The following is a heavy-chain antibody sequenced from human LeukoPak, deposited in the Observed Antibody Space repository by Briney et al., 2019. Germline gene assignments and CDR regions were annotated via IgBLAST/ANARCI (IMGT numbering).Heavy chain of an antibody. Sequence: GGSLRLSCAASGFTFSSYAMHWVRQAPGEGLEWGAVISYDGSNKYYADSVKGRFTISRDNSKNTLYLQMNSLRAEDTAVYYWARIDSSVYYSAYWGQGTLVSVSS. D-gene: IGHD3-22*01. CDR1: GFTFSSYA. V-gene: IGHV3-30-3*01. CDR3: ARIDSSVYYSAY. CDR2: ISYDGSNK. J-gene: IGHJ4*02.